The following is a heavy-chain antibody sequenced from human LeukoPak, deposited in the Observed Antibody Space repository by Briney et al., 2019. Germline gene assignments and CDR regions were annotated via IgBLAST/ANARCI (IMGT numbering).Heavy chain of an antibody. CDR2: INPNSGGT. D-gene: IGHD3-22*01. J-gene: IGHJ4*02. Sequence: DSVKVSCKASGYTFTGYYMHWVRQAPGQGLEWMGWINPNSGGTNYAQKFQGRVTMTRDTSISTAYMELSRLRSDDTAVYYCVRDDYDSSGQFDYWGQGTLVTVSS. CDR1: GYTFTGYY. V-gene: IGHV1-2*02. CDR3: VRDDYDSSGQFDY.